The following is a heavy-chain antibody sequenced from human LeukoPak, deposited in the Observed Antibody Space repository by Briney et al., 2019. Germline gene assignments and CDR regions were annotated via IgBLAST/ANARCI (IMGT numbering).Heavy chain of an antibody. J-gene: IGHJ4*02. D-gene: IGHD5-12*01. CDR3: AIGYSGYDYPFDY. CDR2: IYYSGST. CDR1: GGSISSSSYY. Sequence: SETLSLTCTVSGGSISSSSYYWGWIRQPPGKGLEWIGSIYYSGSTYYNPSLKSRVTISVDTSKNQFSLKLSSVTAADTAVYYCAIGYSGYDYPFDYWGQGTLVTVSS. V-gene: IGHV4-39*07.